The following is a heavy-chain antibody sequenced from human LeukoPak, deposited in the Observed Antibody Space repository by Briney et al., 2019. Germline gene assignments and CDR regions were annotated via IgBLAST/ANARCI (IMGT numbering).Heavy chain of an antibody. J-gene: IGHJ4*02. V-gene: IGHV3-23*01. D-gene: IGHD3-16*01. CDR2: ISGSGDST. Sequence: AGGTLRLSCAASGFTFSSYGMSWVRQAPGKGLEWVSSISGSGDSTYYADSVKGRFTISRDNSKNTLYLQMNSLRAEDTAVYYCAKGRGFRVWDPWDNWGQGTLITVSS. CDR1: GFTFSSYG. CDR3: AKGRGFRVWDPWDN.